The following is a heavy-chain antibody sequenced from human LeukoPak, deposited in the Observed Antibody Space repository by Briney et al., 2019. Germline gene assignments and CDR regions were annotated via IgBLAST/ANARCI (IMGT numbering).Heavy chain of an antibody. Sequence: SVKVSCKASGGTVSSYAISWVRQAPGQGLEWMGGIIPIFGTANYAQKFQGRVAITADESTSTAYMELSSLRSEDVAVYYCARASGTEGGYYYYYMDVWGKGPTVTVSS. D-gene: IGHD1-26*01. V-gene: IGHV1-69*01. CDR1: GGTVSSYA. CDR2: IIPIFGTA. CDR3: ARASGTEGGYYYYYMDV. J-gene: IGHJ6*03.